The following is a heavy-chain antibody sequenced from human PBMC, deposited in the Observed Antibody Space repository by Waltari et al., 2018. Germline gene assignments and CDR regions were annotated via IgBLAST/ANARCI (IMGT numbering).Heavy chain of an antibody. J-gene: IGHJ3*01. CDR2: VDPEDGQA. CDR1: GYTFSDYY. CDR3: ATALGDNTSASRPFHL. V-gene: IGHV1-69-2*01. Sequence: EVQLRQSGAALRKPGTPGKISCKASGYTFSDYYIHWVQQAPGKGLQWVGLVDPEDGQAIYAEKFQGRVTITADTSTDTAYLELSSLTSEDTAVFYCATALGDNTSASRPFHLWGQGTVITVSS. D-gene: IGHD3-10*01.